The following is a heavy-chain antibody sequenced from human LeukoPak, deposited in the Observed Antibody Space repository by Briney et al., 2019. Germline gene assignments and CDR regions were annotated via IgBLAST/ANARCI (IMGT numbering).Heavy chain of an antibody. J-gene: IGHJ6*02. V-gene: IGHV4-34*01. CDR1: GVSFSGYY. Sequence: KASETLSLTCAVYGVSFSGYYWSWIRQPPGKGLEWIGEINHSGSTNYNPSLKSRVTISVDTSKNQFSLKLSSVTAADTAVYYCARGLYGMDVWGQGTTVTVSS. CDR2: INHSGST. CDR3: ARGLYGMDV.